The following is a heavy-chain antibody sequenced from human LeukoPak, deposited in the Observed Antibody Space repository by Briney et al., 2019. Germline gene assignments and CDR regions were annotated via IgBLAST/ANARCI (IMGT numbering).Heavy chain of an antibody. Sequence: ASVKVSCKASGYTFNSYGINWVRQAPGQGLEWMGWINRYNGNTNYAQKLQGRVTMTTDTSTSTAYMELRSLRSDDTAMYYCARDLDGSGSYYYWGQGTLVTVSS. CDR1: GYTFNSYG. CDR2: INRYNGNT. V-gene: IGHV1-18*01. D-gene: IGHD3-10*01. CDR3: ARDLDGSGSYYY. J-gene: IGHJ4*02.